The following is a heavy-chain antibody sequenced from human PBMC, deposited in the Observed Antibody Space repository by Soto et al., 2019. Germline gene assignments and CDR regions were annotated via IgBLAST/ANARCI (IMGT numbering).Heavy chain of an antibody. CDR3: AVGWIQLWLDYYGMDV. CDR1: GGTFSSYA. D-gene: IGHD5-18*01. V-gene: IGHV1-69*06. CDR2: IIPIFGTA. J-gene: IGHJ6*02. Sequence: VSCKASGGTFSSYAISWVRQAPGQGLEWMGGIIPIFGTANYAQKFQGRVTITADKSTSTAYMELSSLRSEDTAVYYCAVGWIQLWLDYYGMDVWGQGTTVTVS.